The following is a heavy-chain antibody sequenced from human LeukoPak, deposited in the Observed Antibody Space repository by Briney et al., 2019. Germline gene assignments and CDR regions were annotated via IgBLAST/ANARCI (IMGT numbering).Heavy chain of an antibody. CDR1: GFTFSSYW. J-gene: IGHJ4*02. V-gene: IGHV3-53*01. D-gene: IGHD2-2*02. CDR2: IYSGGST. CDR3: ARVVLSSYTSYYFDY. Sequence: PGGSLRLSCAASGFTFSSYWMSWVRQAPGKGLEWVSVIYSGGSTYYADSVKGRFTISRDNSKNTLYLQMNSLRAEDTAVYYCARVVLSSYTSYYFDYWGQGTLVTVSS.